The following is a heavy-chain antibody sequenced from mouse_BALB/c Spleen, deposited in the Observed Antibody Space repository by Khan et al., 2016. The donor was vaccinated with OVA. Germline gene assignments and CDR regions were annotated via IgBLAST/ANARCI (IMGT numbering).Heavy chain of an antibody. D-gene: IGHD1-3*01. CDR2: IATKADGYRT. CDR3: ARDKVGSYFDY. Sequence: EVELVESGGGLVQPGGSLRLSCATSGFTFTDYYITWVRQPPGEALEWLGFIATKADGYRTEYSASVKGRFTISRDTSQNILYLQMTTLRAEESATYYGARDKVGSYFDYWGQGTTLTVSS. J-gene: IGHJ2*01. CDR1: GFTFTDYY. V-gene: IGHV7-3*02.